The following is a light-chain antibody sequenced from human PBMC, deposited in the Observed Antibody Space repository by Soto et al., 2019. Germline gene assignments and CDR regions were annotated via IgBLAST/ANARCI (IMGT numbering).Light chain of an antibody. CDR1: QSVSSN. CDR2: GAS. Sequence: EIVMTQSPATLSVSPGERATLSCRASQSVSSNLAWYQQKPGQAPRLLIYGASTRATGIPARFRGSGSGTESTLAINSLQSEVLAVDFGQQYNNWPQTFGQGTKVEIK. CDR3: QQYNNWPQT. J-gene: IGKJ1*01. V-gene: IGKV3-15*01.